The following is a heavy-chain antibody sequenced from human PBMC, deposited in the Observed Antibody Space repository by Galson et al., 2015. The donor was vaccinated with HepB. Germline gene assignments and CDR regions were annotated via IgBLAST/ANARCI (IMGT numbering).Heavy chain of an antibody. V-gene: IGHV5-51*01. Sequence: QSGAEVKKPGESLKISCEGSGYSFSYYWIAWVRQMPGKGLEWMGIIYPGGSDTRYSPSFQGQVTISVDLSINTAYLQWISLKASDTAMYYCARRATFGGPDGFPDYWGQGTPVTVTT. D-gene: IGHD3-10*01. J-gene: IGHJ4*02. CDR2: IYPGGSDT. CDR3: ARRATFGGPDGFPDY. CDR1: GYSFSYYW.